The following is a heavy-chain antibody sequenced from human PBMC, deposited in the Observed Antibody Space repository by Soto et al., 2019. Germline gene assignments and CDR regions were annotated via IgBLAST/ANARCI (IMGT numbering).Heavy chain of an antibody. D-gene: IGHD4-17*01. CDR3: ARTDGDLDY. V-gene: IGHV1-8*01. J-gene: IGHJ4*01. CDR2: MNPKSGYT. CDR1: GYTFTRYD. Sequence: QVQLVQSGAEVKKPGASVKVSCKTSGYTFTRYDINWVRQATGQGLEWMGWMNPKSGYTGSAQRFQGRITMTRDTSISTAYMELSSLRSEDTAIYYCARTDGDLDYWGQGTLVTVSS.